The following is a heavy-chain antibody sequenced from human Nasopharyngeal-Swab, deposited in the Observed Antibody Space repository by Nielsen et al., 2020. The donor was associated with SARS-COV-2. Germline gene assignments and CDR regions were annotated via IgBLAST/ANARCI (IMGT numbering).Heavy chain of an antibody. Sequence: GGSLRLSCAASGFTFSSYWMHWVRQAPGKGLVWVSRINSDGSSTSYADSVKGRLTISRDNAKNTLYLQMNSLRAEDTAVYYCARVVCSGGSCYQNRYYFDYWGQGTLVTVSS. CDR3: ARVVCSGGSCYQNRYYFDY. CDR2: INSDGSST. J-gene: IGHJ4*02. V-gene: IGHV3-74*01. D-gene: IGHD2-15*01. CDR1: GFTFSSYW.